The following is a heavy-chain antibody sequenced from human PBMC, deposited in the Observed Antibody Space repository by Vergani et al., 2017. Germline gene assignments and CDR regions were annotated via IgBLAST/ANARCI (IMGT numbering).Heavy chain of an antibody. CDR2: ISYDESNK. V-gene: IGHV3-30-3*01. D-gene: IGHD3-3*01. CDR3: ARGRITIFGVVTGYYYGMDI. Sequence: VQLVESGGGVVQPGRSLKLSCAASGFTFSSYAMHWVRQAPGKGLEWVAVISYDESNKYYADSVKGRFTISRDNSKNTLYLQMNSLRSEDTAVYYCARGRITIFGVVTGYYYGMDIWGQGTTVTVSS. CDR1: GFTFSSYA. J-gene: IGHJ6*02.